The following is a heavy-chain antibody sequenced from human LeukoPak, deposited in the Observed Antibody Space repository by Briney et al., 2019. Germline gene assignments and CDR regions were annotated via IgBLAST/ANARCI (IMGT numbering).Heavy chain of an antibody. V-gene: IGHV4-34*01. CDR3: VRNFDY. CDR1: GGSFSGHY. CDR2: INQSGRA. Sequence: SETLSLTCVVYGGSFSGHYWSWIRQPPGKGLEWIGDINQSGRANYNSSLKSQVTISIDTSKNQFSLNLNSVTAADTAVYYCVRNFDYWGQGTLVTVSS. J-gene: IGHJ4*02.